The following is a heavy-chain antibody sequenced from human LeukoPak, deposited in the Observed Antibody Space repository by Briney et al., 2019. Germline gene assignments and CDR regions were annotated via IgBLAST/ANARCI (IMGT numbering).Heavy chain of an antibody. V-gene: IGHV3-43*01. Sequence: GGSLRLSCATSGFNFDRYTIHWVRQAPGKGLEWVSLAGWAGGTTFYSDSVRGRSTISRDSGRKSVYLQLNSLTTDDTAFYFCAKELDTMFFDYWGQGALVTVSS. CDR3: AKELDTMFFDY. CDR1: GFNFDRYT. D-gene: IGHD3-10*02. CDR2: AGWAGGTT. J-gene: IGHJ4*02.